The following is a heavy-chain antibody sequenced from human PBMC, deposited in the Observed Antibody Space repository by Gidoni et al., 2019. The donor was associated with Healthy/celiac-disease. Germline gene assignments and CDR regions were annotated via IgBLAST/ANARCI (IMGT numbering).Heavy chain of an antibody. V-gene: IGHV3-30-3*01. CDR2: ISYDGSNK. D-gene: IGHD5-18*01. Sequence: QVQLVESGGGVVQPGRSLRLSWAASGFTFSSYAMHWVRQAPGKGLEWVAVISYDGSNKYYADSVKGRFTISRDNSKNTLYLQMNSLRAEDTAVYYCAKEMWIQLGSAFDIWGQGTMVTVSS. CDR1: GFTFSSYA. CDR3: AKEMWIQLGSAFDI. J-gene: IGHJ3*02.